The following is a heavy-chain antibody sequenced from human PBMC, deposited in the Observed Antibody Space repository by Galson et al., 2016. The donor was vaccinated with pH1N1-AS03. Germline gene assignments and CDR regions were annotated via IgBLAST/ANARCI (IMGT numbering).Heavy chain of an antibody. CDR1: GDSISSGHQ. CDR3: ARDKGTVTGEGMYYGMDV. CDR2: IYHTGTT. D-gene: IGHD4-17*01. J-gene: IGHJ6*02. Sequence: LTCAVSGDSISSGHQWGWIRQSPGKGLEWIGSIYHTGTTYYNSPLKSRVTMSVDTSKNQFSLKLTSVTAADTAVYYCARDKGTVTGEGMYYGMDVWGQGTTVTVSS. V-gene: IGHV4-38-2*02.